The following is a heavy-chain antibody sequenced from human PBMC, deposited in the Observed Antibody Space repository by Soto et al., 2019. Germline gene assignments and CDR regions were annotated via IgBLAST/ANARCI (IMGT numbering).Heavy chain of an antibody. Sequence: GSLRLSCAASGFTFSSYSMNWVRQAPVKVLEWVSSISSSSSYIYYADSVKGRLTISRDNAKNSLYLQMNSLRAEDTAVYYCARHRTTGYYYYGMDVWGQGTTLTVSS. CDR1: GFTFSSYS. CDR2: ISSSSSYI. V-gene: IGHV3-21*01. D-gene: IGHD4-17*01. CDR3: ARHRTTGYYYYGMDV. J-gene: IGHJ6*02.